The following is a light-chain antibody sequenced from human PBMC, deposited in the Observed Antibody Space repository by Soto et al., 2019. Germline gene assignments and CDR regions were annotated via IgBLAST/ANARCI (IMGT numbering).Light chain of an antibody. Sequence: EVVLTQSPGTLSLSPGERATLSCRGSQSINNNYLAWYQQRPGQAPRLLIYGSSDRATGIPDRLSGSGSGTDFALTISRLEPEDFAVYYCHQYGSSPPYTFGQGTKLEI. CDR3: HQYGSSPPYT. CDR2: GSS. V-gene: IGKV3-20*01. J-gene: IGKJ2*01. CDR1: QSINNNY.